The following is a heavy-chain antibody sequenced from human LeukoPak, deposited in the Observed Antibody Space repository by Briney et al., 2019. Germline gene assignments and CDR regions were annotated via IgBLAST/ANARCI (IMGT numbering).Heavy chain of an antibody. CDR1: GGSFSGYY. J-gene: IGHJ3*02. CDR3: ARGVNLVAFDI. CDR2: INHSGST. V-gene: IGHV4-34*01. D-gene: IGHD1-7*01. Sequence: SGTLSLTCAVYGGSFSGYYWSWIRQPPGKGLEWIGEINHSGSTNYNPSLKSRVTISVDTSKNQFSLKLSSVTAADTAVYYCARGVNLVAFDIWGQGTMVTVSS.